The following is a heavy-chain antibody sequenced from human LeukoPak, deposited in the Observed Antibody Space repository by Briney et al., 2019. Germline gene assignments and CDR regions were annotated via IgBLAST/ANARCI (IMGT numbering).Heavy chain of an antibody. CDR2: IRGSGGGT. D-gene: IGHD2-21*02. V-gene: IGHV3-23*01. CDR1: GFTFSNYG. J-gene: IGHJ4*02. CDR3: VNARMPHCGTDCLES. Sequence: GGSLRLSCAASGFTFSNYGMRWVRQAPGKGLEWVSVIRGSGGGTYYADSVKGRFTISRDNSKNTVYLQMNSLRAEDTAVYYCVNARMPHCGTDCLESWGQGTLVTVSS.